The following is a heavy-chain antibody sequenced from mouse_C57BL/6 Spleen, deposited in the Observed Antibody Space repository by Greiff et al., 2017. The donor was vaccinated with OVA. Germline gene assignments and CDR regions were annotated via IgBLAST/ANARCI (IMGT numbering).Heavy chain of an antibody. CDR3: ARKITTAFDY. CDR1: GFTFTSYW. J-gene: IGHJ2*01. CDR2: IYTGSGST. Sequence: VQLQQSGAELVKPGASVKMSCKASGFTFTSYWITWVQQSPGQGLEWIGDIYTGSGSTNYNEKFKSKATLTVDTSSSTAYMQLSSLTSEDSASEFCARKITTAFDYWGQGTTLTVAS. D-gene: IGHD1-2*01. V-gene: IGHV1-55*01.